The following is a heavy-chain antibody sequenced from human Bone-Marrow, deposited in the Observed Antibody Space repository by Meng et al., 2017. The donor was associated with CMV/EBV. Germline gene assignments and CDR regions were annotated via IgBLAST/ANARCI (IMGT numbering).Heavy chain of an antibody. CDR1: GFSFSDYW. CDR2: INNDGSIT. V-gene: IGHV3-74*01. CDR3: VRPYCDSTTCYPYFDY. D-gene: IGHD2-2*01. J-gene: IGHJ4*02. Sequence: GGSLRLSCAASGFSFSDYWMHWVRQAPGKGLLWVSRINNDGSITSHADSVKGRFTISRDNAKNRLYLEMNSLRADDTAVYYCVRPYCDSTTCYPYFDYWGQGTLVTVSS.